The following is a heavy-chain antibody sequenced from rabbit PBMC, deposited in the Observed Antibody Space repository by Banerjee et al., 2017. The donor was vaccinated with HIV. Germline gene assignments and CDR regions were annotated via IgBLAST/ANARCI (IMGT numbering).Heavy chain of an antibody. CDR1: GFSFSSSYW. CDR2: IYTNSGST. CDR3: ARWDGGSYYKYYGMDL. D-gene: IGHD8-1*01. J-gene: IGHJ6*01. V-gene: IGHV1S40*01. Sequence: QSLEESGGDLVKPGASLTLTCTASGFSFSSSYWICWVRQAPGKGPEWIACIYTNSGSTWYASWAKGRFTISKTSSTTVTLQMTSLTAADTATYFCARWDGGSYYKYYGMDLWGPGTLVTVS.